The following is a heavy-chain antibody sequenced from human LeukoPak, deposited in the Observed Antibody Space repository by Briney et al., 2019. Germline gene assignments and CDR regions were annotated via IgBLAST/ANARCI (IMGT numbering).Heavy chain of an antibody. Sequence: SETLSLTCTVSGSSISGYYWSWIRQPPGKGLEWIGYMYYSGSTNYNPSLKSRVTISVDTSKNQFSLKLNSVTAADTAVYYCARGGGGSYYVVFDYWGQGTLVTVSS. CDR3: ARGGGGSYYVVFDY. D-gene: IGHD1-26*01. J-gene: IGHJ4*02. CDR2: MYYSGST. V-gene: IGHV4-59*01. CDR1: GSSISGYY.